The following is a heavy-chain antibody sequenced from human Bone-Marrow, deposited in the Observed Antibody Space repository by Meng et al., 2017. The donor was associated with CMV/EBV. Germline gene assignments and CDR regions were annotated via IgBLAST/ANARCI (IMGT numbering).Heavy chain of an antibody. J-gene: IGHJ3*02. CDR2: IIPILGIA. CDR3: ARDLPLTFDWNAPPFDAFDI. D-gene: IGHD1-1*01. V-gene: IGHV1-69*04. Sequence: SVKVSCKASGGTFSSYTISWVRQAPGQGLEWMGRIIPILGIANYAQKFQGRVTITADKSTSTAYMELSSLRSEDTAVYYCARDLPLTFDWNAPPFDAFDIWGKGTMVTVSS. CDR1: GGTFSSYT.